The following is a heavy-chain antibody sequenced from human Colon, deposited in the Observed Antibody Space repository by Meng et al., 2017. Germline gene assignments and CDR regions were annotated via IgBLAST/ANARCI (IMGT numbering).Heavy chain of an antibody. V-gene: IGHV4-39*07. Sequence: QLQLHESGPGLVKPSEPLSLTCAVSGGSINISQYHYWGWVRQPPGKGLEWIGSHYYRGTTYYNPSFKSRVTISVDASKSQFSLKLTSVTAADTAMYYCWRAPDYWGQGTLVTVSS. J-gene: IGHJ4*02. CDR3: WRAPDY. CDR2: HYYRGTT. CDR1: GGSINISQYHY.